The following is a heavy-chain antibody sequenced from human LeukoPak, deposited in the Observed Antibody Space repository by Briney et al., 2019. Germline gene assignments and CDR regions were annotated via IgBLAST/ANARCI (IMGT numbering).Heavy chain of an antibody. CDR2: ISGRDSSP. CDR3: AKGGGWLYYFDY. V-gene: IGHV3-23*01. J-gene: IGHJ4*02. Sequence: GRSLRLSCTASGFTFSGFTLNWVRQAPGKGLEWVSGISGRDSSPYYADSVKGRFTISRDNSKNTVFLQLNSLRAEDTAVYYCAKGGGWLYYFDYWGQGTLVTVSS. CDR1: GFTFSGFT. D-gene: IGHD4-23*01.